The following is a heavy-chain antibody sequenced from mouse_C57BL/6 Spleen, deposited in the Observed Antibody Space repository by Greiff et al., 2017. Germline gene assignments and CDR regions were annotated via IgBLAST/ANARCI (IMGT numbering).Heavy chain of an antibody. D-gene: IGHD2-4*01. V-gene: IGHV2-3*01. J-gene: IGHJ2*01. Sequence: VQLQESGPGLVAPSQSLSITCSVSGFSLTSYGVSWVRQPPGKSLEWLGVIRGDGSTNYPPALISRLSIIKDNTKSQVYLILQSLQTDDTAASYCASFAMITTYFDYWGQGTTLTVSS. CDR2: IRGDGST. CDR1: GFSLTSYG. CDR3: ASFAMITTYFDY.